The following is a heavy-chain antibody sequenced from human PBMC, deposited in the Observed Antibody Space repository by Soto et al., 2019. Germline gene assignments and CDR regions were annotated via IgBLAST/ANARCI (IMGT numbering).Heavy chain of an antibody. D-gene: IGHD1-7*01. CDR2: IYRTGST. J-gene: IGHJ4*02. CDR1: GGSFTSNNW. V-gene: IGHV4-4*02. Sequence: PWGTLSLTCAVSGGSFTSNNWWTWVRQPPGQGLEWIGEIYRTGSTNYNPSLKSRATISLDKSENQFSLKVTSLTAADTAVYYCASRDPGTSVDYWGQGTLVTVSS. CDR3: ASRDPGTSVDY.